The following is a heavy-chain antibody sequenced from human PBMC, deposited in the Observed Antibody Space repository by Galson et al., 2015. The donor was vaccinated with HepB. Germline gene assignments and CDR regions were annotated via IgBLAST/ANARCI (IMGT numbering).Heavy chain of an antibody. Sequence: SLRLSCAASGFTFSSYAMSWVRQAPGKGLEWVGRIKSNTDGGTTDYAAPVEGRFTISRDESKNTLYLQMNTLKTEDTAVYYCTTSSGWLGNWGQGTLVTVSS. V-gene: IGHV3-15*01. CDR2: IKSNTDGGTT. CDR1: GFTFSSYA. J-gene: IGHJ4*02. CDR3: TTSSGWLGN. D-gene: IGHD6-19*01.